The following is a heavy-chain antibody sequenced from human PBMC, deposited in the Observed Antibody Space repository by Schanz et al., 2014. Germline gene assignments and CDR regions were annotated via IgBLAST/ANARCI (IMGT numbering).Heavy chain of an antibody. V-gene: IGHV3-33*01. D-gene: IGHD2-15*01. CDR3: ARLDPYCRGSTCSRAFDF. CDR1: GFTFSSYD. J-gene: IGHJ4*02. Sequence: QVQLVESGGGVVQPGRSLRLSCVASGFTFSSYDVFWVRQAPGKGLEWVAILWHDGSKKYYADSVKGRFTISRDSSKNTLFHQMNSRRTEDTAVYYCARLDPYCRGSTCSRAFDFWGQGTLGTVSS. CDR2: LWHDGSKK.